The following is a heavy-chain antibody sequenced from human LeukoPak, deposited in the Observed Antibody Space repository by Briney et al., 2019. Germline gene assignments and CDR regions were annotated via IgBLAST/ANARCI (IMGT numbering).Heavy chain of an antibody. V-gene: IGHV4-61*02. CDR2: IYTSGST. Sequence: SETLSLTCTVSGGSIRGGIYYWSWIRQPAGKGLEWIGRIYTSGSTNYNPSLKSRVTISVDTSKNQFSLNLTSVTAADTAVYYCARDLGYSSSWYVGADYYYYMDVWGKGTTVTISS. D-gene: IGHD6-13*01. CDR3: ARDLGYSSSWYVGADYYYYMDV. CDR1: GGSIRGGIYY. J-gene: IGHJ6*03.